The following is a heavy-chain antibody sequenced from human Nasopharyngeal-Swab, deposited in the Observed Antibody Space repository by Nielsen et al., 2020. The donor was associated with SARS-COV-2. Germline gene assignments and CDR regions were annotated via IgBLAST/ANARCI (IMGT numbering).Heavy chain of an antibody. CDR1: GGSISTYNW. D-gene: IGHD4-11*01. J-gene: IGHJ5*02. CDR2: IHHGGTT. V-gene: IGHV4-4*02. CDR3: VRGEYGNSANWFDP. Sequence: SETLSLTCAVSGGSISTYNWWRWVRKAPGKGLEWIGEIHHGGTTYHNPSLTSRVTISIDNSRNQFPLRLTSVTAADTAVYYCVRGEYGNSANWFDPWGQGALVTVSS.